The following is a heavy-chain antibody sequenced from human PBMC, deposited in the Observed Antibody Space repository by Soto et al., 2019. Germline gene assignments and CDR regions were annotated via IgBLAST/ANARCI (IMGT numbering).Heavy chain of an antibody. CDR1: AFTFSSYA. V-gene: IGHV3-30-3*01. Sequence: GGSLRLSCAASAFTFSSYAMHWVRQAPGKGLDWVAVISYDGSDKYYADSVKGRFTVSRDNSKNTLYLQMNSLRADDTAVYYCARDRPYDSNTYYLNYAMDVWGQGTTVTVSS. CDR3: ARDRPYDSNTYYLNYAMDV. D-gene: IGHD3-22*01. CDR2: ISYDGSDK. J-gene: IGHJ6*02.